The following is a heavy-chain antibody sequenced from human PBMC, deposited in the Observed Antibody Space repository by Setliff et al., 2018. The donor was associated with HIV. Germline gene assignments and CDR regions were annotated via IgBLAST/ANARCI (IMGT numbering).Heavy chain of an antibody. J-gene: IGHJ6*02. D-gene: IGHD2-2*01. V-gene: IGHV4-4*02. CDR3: ARGHCSGTNCYGVDYYGMDV. Sequence: SDTLSLTCAVSGGSISIDNWWTWVRQAPGKGLEWIGEIYHSEYTHYNPSLKSRVSMSVDKSKNQFSGKLTSVTAAETAVYYCARGHCSGTNCYGVDYYGMDVWGQGTTVTVSS. CDR1: GGSISIDNW. CDR2: IYHSEYT.